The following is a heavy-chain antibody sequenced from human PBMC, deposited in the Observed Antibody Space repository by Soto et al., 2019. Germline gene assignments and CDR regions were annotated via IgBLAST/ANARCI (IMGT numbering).Heavy chain of an antibody. CDR2: IYQSGST. CDR1: GAPITRGAYS. J-gene: IGHJ5*02. Sequence: SEALSLTCTVSGAPITRGAYSWSSIRQAPGKGLEWIGFIYQSGSTHYNPSLKSRVTISVDRSKNHFSLQLTSLTAADTAVYYCARDMSGCSSSDCYLSGWFDPWGPGTLVTVSS. CDR3: ARDMSGCSSSDCYLSGWFDP. D-gene: IGHD2-21*02. V-gene: IGHV4-30-2*01.